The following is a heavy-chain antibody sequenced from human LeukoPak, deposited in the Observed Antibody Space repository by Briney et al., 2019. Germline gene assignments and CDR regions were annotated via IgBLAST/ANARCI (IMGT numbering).Heavy chain of an antibody. D-gene: IGHD6-19*01. Sequence: ASVKVSCKASGYTFTSYDINWVRQATGQGLEWMGWMNPNSGNTGYAQKFQGRVTITRNTSISTAYMELSSLRSEDTAVYYCARGRLWGGWPYWYFDLWGRGTQVTVSS. CDR1: GYTFTSYD. V-gene: IGHV1-8*03. J-gene: IGHJ2*01. CDR2: MNPNSGNT. CDR3: ARGRLWGGWPYWYFDL.